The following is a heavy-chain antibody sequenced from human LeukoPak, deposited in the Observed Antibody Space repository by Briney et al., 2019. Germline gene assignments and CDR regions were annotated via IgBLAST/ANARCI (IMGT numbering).Heavy chain of an antibody. CDR2: IQDDGSNE. J-gene: IGHJ6*03. CDR3: AKDRCSNGVGCYYYYMDV. V-gene: IGHV3-30*02. D-gene: IGHD2-8*01. CDR1: RFTFSSYG. Sequence: GGSLRLSCAASRFTFSSYGMHWVRQAPGKGLEWVAYIQDDGSNEQYADSVKGRFSISRDSSKNILYLQMHSLRAEDTAVYYCAKDRCSNGVGCYYYYMDVWGKGTTVTISS.